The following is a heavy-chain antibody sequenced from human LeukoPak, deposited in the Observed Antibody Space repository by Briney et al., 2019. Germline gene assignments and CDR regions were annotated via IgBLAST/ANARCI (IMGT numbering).Heavy chain of an antibody. V-gene: IGHV4-30-2*01. CDR2: FYHDGST. D-gene: IGHD6-13*01. J-gene: IGHJ4*02. Sequence: SETLSLTCAVSGVSISSGAYSWSWVRQAPGKGLEWIGYFYHDGSTYYNPSLKSRVTMSVDRSKNQFSLKLGSVTAADTAVYYCASVPAAAHRGYFDYWGQGTLVTVSS. CDR1: GVSISSGAYS. CDR3: ASVPAAAHRGYFDY.